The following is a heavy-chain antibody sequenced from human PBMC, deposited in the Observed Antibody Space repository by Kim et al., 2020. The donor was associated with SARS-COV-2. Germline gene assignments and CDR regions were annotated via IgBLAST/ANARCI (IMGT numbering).Heavy chain of an antibody. V-gene: IGHV3-53*01. CDR2: IYSDSST. J-gene: IGHJ6*02. CDR1: GFTVSGSY. CDR3: ARDRGDPAWVGGMDV. Sequence: GGSLRLSCAASGFTVSGSYMSWVRQAPGKGLEWVSVIYSDSSTYYADSVKGRFTISRDNSKNTLYFQMNSLRAEDTAVYYCARDRGDPAWVGGMDVWGQGTTVTVSS. D-gene: IGHD2-21*01.